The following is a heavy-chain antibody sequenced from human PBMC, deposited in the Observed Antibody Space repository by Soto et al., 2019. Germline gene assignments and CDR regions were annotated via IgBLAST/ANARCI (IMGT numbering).Heavy chain of an antibody. D-gene: IGHD6-13*01. Sequence: QMQLVQSGPEVKKPGTSVKVSCKASGFTFTSSAVQWVRQARGQRLEWIGWIVVGSGNTNYAQKFQERVTITRDMSTSTAYMELSSLRSEDTAVYYCAAAPGGIAMDVWGQGTTVTVSS. J-gene: IGHJ6*02. V-gene: IGHV1-58*01. CDR1: GFTFTSSA. CDR2: IVVGSGNT. CDR3: AAAPGGIAMDV.